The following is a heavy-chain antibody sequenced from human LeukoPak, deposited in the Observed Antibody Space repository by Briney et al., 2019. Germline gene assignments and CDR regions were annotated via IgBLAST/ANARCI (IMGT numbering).Heavy chain of an antibody. CDR1: GYTLNDLA. CDR3: ALGMVAATTLFDY. V-gene: IGHV1-24*01. D-gene: IGHD2-15*01. J-gene: IGHJ4*02. Sequence: ASVKVSCKVSGYTLNDLAMHWVRQAPGKGLEWLGGFDPEDGESIYPQKFQGRVTMTEDTSTDTAYMELRRLTSEDTAIYYCALGMVAATTLFDYWGQGTLVTVSS. CDR2: FDPEDGES.